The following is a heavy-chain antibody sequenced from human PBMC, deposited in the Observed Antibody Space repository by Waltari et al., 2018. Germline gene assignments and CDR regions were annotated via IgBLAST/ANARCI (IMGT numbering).Heavy chain of an antibody. V-gene: IGHV6-1*01. CDR3: VRDLSGDFDY. CDR2: TYYMSKLYN. CDR1: GDTVATNLAA. Sequence: QIQLQQSGPRLVEPSQTLSLTCVISGDTVATNLAAWNWIRQSPSGDLEWLGRTYYMSKLYNEYPVSMRGRINITSDTSMNHFSLHLSAVTPQDTAVYFCVRDLSGDFDYWGQGTLVTVSS. J-gene: IGHJ4*02.